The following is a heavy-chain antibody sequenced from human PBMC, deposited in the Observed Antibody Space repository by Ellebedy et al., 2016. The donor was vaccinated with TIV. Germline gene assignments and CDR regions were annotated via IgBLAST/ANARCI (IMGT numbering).Heavy chain of an antibody. CDR1: GFTFSSYA. V-gene: IGHV3-30-3*01. J-gene: IGHJ6*02. D-gene: IGHD2-2*01. CDR3: ARDLGYCSSTSCYGGNYYYYGMDV. CDR2: ISYDGSNK. Sequence: GGSLRLSXAASGFTFSSYALHWVRQAPGKGLEWVAFISYDGSNKYYADSVKGRFTISRDNAKNSLYLQMNSLRAEDTAVYYCARDLGYCSSTSCYGGNYYYYGMDVWGQGTTVTVSS.